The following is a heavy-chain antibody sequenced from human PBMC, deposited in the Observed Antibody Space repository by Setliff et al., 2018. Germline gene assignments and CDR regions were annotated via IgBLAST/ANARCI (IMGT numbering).Heavy chain of an antibody. CDR2: IQGTGNT. J-gene: IGHJ4*02. Sequence: SETLSLTCTVPGGSFDSGTHYWSWIRQPAGKVPEWIGLIQGTGNTNYNPSLQSRATISIDTSKNQFSLKLSSVTAADTAVYSCARDPGHRSGTWSLDYWGQGTLVTVSS. V-gene: IGHV4-61*10. CDR3: ARDPGHRSGTWSLDY. CDR1: GGSFDSGTHY.